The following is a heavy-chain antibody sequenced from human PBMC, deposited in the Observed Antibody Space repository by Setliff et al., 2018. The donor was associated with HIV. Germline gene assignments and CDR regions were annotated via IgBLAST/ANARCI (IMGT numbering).Heavy chain of an antibody. CDR1: GYTFTNYD. Sequence: ASVKVSCKASGYTFTNYDINWVRQATGQGLEWMGWMNPNSGNTGYAQKFRGRVTMTRNTSISTAYMELSSLRSEDTAVYYCARDRGVYCRSTNCYSPVDAFDIWGQGTMVTV. CDR3: ARDRGVYCRSTNCYSPVDAFDI. V-gene: IGHV1-8*01. D-gene: IGHD2-2*01. J-gene: IGHJ3*02. CDR2: MNPNSGNT.